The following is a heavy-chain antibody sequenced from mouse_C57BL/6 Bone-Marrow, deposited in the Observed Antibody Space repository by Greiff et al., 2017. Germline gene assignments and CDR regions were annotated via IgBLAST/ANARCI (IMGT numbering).Heavy chain of an antibody. CDR2: ISDGGSYT. J-gene: IGHJ1*03. CDR1: GFTFSSYA. V-gene: IGHV5-4*01. Sequence: EVQVVESGGGLVKPGGSLKLSCAASGFTFSSYAMSWVRQTPEKRLEWVATISDGGSYTYYPDNVKGRFTISRDNAKNNLYLQMSHLKSEDTAMYYCARAPTVVAKGYFDVWGTGTTVTVSS. D-gene: IGHD1-1*01. CDR3: ARAPTVVAKGYFDV.